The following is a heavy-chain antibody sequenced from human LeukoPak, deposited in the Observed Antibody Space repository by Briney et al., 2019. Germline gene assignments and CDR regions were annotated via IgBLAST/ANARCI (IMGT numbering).Heavy chain of an antibody. CDR2: IYTSGST. CDR1: GGSISSGSYY. Sequence: SETLSLTCTVSGGSISSGSYYWSWIRQPAGKGLEWIGRIYTSGSTNYNPSLKSRVTISVDTSKNQLSLKLSSVTAADTAVYYCASWGYYYYMDVWGKGTTVTVSS. V-gene: IGHV4-61*02. CDR3: ASWGYYYYMDV. J-gene: IGHJ6*03. D-gene: IGHD3-16*01.